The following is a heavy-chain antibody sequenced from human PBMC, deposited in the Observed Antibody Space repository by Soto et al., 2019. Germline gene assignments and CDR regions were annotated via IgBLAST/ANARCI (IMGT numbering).Heavy chain of an antibody. CDR3: AKTYSSGRGAFDV. V-gene: IGHV3-48*01. Sequence: GSLRLSCAASGFTFSSYSMNWVRQAPGKGLEWVSYISSGSSTIYYADSVKGRFTISRDNAQNSLYLQMNSLRAEDTAVYYCAKTYSSGRGAFDVWGQGTMVTVSS. CDR1: GFTFSSYS. CDR2: ISSGSSTI. J-gene: IGHJ3*01. D-gene: IGHD6-19*01.